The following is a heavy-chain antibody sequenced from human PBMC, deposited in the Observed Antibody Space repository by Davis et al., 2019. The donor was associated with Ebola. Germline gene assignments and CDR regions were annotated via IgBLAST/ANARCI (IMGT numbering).Heavy chain of an antibody. Sequence: SVQVSRKPSGYTFPGYYMHWVRQAPGQGLEWMGWINPNSGGANYAQKFQGRVTMTRDTYISTAYMELSSLRSEDTAVYYCATELPGGYGDYGWYFDLWGRGTLVTVSS. V-gene: IGHV1-2*02. CDR3: ATELPGGYGDYGWYFDL. CDR1: GYTFPGYY. CDR2: INPNSGGA. D-gene: IGHD4-17*01. J-gene: IGHJ2*01.